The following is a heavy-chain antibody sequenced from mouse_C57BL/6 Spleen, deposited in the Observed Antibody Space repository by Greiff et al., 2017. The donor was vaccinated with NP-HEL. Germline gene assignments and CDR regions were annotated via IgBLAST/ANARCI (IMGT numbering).Heavy chain of an antibody. J-gene: IGHJ1*03. V-gene: IGHV5-12*01. CDR1: GFTFSDYY. CDR2: ISNGGGST. CDR3: ARHRGYYSNYEGYFDV. D-gene: IGHD2-5*01. Sequence: EVQRVESGGGLVQPGGSLKLSCAASGFTFSDYYMYWVRQTPEKRLEWVAYISNGGGSTYYPDTVKGRFTISRDNAKNTLYLQMSRLKSEDTAMYYCARHRGYYSNYEGYFDVWGTGTTVTVSS.